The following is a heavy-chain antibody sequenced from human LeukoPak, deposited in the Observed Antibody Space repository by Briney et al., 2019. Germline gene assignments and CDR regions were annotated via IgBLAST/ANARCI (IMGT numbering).Heavy chain of an antibody. CDR2: IYYSGST. Sequence: TLSLTCAVSGDSVSSGDYSWSWIRQPPGKGLEWIGYIYYSGSTYYNPSLKSRVTISVDTSKNQFSLKLSSVTAADTAVYYCARDIPPTYYYDSSGYDDAFDIWGQGTMVTVSS. CDR3: ARDIPPTYYYDSSGYDDAFDI. CDR1: GDSVSSGDYS. J-gene: IGHJ3*02. V-gene: IGHV4-30-4*07. D-gene: IGHD3-22*01.